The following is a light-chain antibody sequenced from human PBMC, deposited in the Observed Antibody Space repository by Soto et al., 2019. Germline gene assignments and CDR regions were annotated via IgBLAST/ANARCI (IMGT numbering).Light chain of an antibody. J-gene: IGKJ2*01. V-gene: IGKV3-15*01. CDR2: GAS. CDR1: QRFISD. CDR3: QQGHNWPLT. Sequence: EIVMTQSPATLSVSPGETATPSCRASQRFISDLAWYHQKPGQPPRLLFYGASTRATGVPARFTGSGSGSDFTLTISGLQSEDFAVYYCQQGHNWPLTFGQGTRLEI.